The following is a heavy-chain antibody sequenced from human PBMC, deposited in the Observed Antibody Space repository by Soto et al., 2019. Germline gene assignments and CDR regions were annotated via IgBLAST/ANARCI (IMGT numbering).Heavy chain of an antibody. V-gene: IGHV3-7*01. CDR3: ARNTNCSSTSCLGGAFDI. D-gene: IGHD2-2*01. CDR2: IKQDGSEK. Sequence: GGSLRLSCAASGFTFSSYWMSWVRQAPGKGLEWVANIKQDGSEKYYVDSVKGRFTISRDNAKNSLYLQMNSLRAEDTAVYYCARNTNCSSTSCLGGAFDIWGQGTMVTVSS. J-gene: IGHJ3*02. CDR1: GFTFSSYW.